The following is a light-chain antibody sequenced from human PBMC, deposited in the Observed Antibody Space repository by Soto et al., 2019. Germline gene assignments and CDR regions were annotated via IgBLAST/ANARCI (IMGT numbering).Light chain of an antibody. CDR1: QSISSW. CDR3: QQYNSYPWT. V-gene: IGKV1-5*01. CDR2: DAS. Sequence: EIQMTQSPSTLSASVGDRVTITCRASQSISSWLAWYQQKPGKAPKLLIYDASSLESGVPSRFSGSGSGTEFTLAISRLQPDYFATYYCQQYNSYPWTFGQGTKVEIK. J-gene: IGKJ1*01.